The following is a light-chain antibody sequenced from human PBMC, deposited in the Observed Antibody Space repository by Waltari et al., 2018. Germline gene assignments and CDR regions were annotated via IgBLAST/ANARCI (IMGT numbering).Light chain of an antibody. CDR1: QSLVHSGGNTY. J-gene: IGKJ1*01. Sequence: VVMTQSPPSLPVTLGQAAPIPCRSSQSLVHSGGNTYLSWFQQRPVQSPRRLIYNVSSRDSGVPDRFSGGGSGTDFTLKISRVEAEDVGVYYCMQGTHWPPWTFGQGTKVEIQ. CDR2: NVS. CDR3: MQGTHWPPWT. V-gene: IGKV2-30*02.